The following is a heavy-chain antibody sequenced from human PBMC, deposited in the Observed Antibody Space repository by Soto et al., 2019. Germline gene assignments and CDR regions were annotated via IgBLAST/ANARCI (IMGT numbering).Heavy chain of an antibody. J-gene: IGHJ4*02. V-gene: IGHV4-31*03. CDR3: ARWVEVSLDYFDS. CDR1: GGSISNGYYY. Sequence: PSETLSLTCTVSGGSISNGYYYWSWVRQNPGKGLEWIGHIYHSGRTYYNPSLKSRVTIPVDTSKNQFSLNLSSVTAADTAVYYCARWVEVSLDYFDSWGQGTPVTVS. D-gene: IGHD2-15*01. CDR2: IYHSGRT.